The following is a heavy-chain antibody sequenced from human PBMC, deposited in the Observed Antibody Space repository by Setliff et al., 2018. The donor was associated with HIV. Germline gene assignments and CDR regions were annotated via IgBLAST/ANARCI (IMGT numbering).Heavy chain of an antibody. CDR1: GGTFSSYG. Sequence: SVKVSCKASGGTFSSYGIGWVRQAPGQGLEWMGGIIPVFGTSNYAQNFQGTVTITADISTSTAYMELSSLRSEDTAAYYCGLAKILGGAFNYWGQGTLVTVSS. J-gene: IGHJ4*02. V-gene: IGHV1-69*06. CDR3: GLAKILGGAFNY. D-gene: IGHD5-12*01. CDR2: IIPVFGTS.